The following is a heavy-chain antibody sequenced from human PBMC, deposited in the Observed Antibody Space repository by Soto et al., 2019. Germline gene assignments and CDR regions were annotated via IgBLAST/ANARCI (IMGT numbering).Heavy chain of an antibody. Sequence: QVQLQESGPGLVKPSETLSLTCTVSGGSISSYYWSWIRQPPGKGLEWIGFIFYSGSTSYNPSLRSRVTISIDTSEYQFSLKLNFVPAADTAVYYCASMIGDPVLSFDSWGQGTLVAVSS. D-gene: IGHD3-10*02. V-gene: IGHV4-59*01. CDR3: ASMIGDPVLSFDS. J-gene: IGHJ5*01. CDR1: GGSISSYY. CDR2: IFYSGST.